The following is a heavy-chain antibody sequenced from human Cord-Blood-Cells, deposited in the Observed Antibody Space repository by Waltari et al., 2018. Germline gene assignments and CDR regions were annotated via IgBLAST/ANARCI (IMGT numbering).Heavy chain of an antibody. J-gene: IGHJ3*02. CDR3: ARGCYYYDSIGYAFDI. D-gene: IGHD3-22*01. Sequence: QVQLVQSGAEVKKPGSSVKVSCKASGGTFSSYAISWVRQAPGQGLEWIGGIIPIFGTANYAQKFQGRVTITADESTSTAYMELSSLRSEDTAVYYCARGCYYYDSIGYAFDIWGQGTMVTVSS. CDR1: GGTFSSYA. CDR2: IIPIFGTA. V-gene: IGHV1-69*01.